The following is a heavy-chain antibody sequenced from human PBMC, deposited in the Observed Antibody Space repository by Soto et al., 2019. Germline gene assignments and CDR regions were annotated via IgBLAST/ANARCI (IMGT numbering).Heavy chain of an antibody. CDR3: ARARSSSRSKNWFDP. Sequence: GASVKVSCKASGYTFTSYYMHWVRQAPGQGLEWMGIINPSGGSTSYAQKFQGRVTMTRDTSTSTVYMELSSLRSEDTAVYYCARARSSSRSKNWFDPWGQGTLVTVSS. D-gene: IGHD6-13*01. J-gene: IGHJ5*02. CDR1: GYTFTSYY. V-gene: IGHV1-46*01. CDR2: INPSGGST.